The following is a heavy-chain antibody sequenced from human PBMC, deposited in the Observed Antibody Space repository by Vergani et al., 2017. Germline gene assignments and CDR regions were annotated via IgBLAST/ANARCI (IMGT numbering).Heavy chain of an antibody. D-gene: IGHD2-8*01. V-gene: IGHV1-18*01. Sequence: QVQLVQSGAEVKKPGASVKVTCKASGYTFTSYGISWVRQAPGQGLEWIGEIRHDGITHYSPSLKSRVTISIDTSTHQFSLNLRSVTAADTAVYYCAREGYCTNGVCFTLFDVWGQGALVTVSS. CDR2: IRHDGIT. CDR1: GYTFTSYG. J-gene: IGHJ4*02. CDR3: AREGYCTNGVCFTLFDV.